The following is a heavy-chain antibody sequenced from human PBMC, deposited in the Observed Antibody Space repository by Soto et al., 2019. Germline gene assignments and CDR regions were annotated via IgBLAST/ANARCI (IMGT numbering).Heavy chain of an antibody. CDR1: GGSISSYY. Sequence: SETLSLTCTVSGGSISSYYWSWIRQPPGKGLEWIGYIYYSGSTNYNPSLKSRVTISVDTSKNQFSLKLSSVTAADTAVYYCARVIYGVVPPLFDYWGQGTLVTVSS. D-gene: IGHD2-21*01. V-gene: IGHV4-59*01. CDR2: IYYSGST. J-gene: IGHJ4*02. CDR3: ARVIYGVVPPLFDY.